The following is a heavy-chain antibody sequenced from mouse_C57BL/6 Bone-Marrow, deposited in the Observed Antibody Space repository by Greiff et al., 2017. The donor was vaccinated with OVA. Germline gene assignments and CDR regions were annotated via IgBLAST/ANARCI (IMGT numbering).Heavy chain of an antibody. CDR2: IWSGGST. J-gene: IGHJ2*01. Sequence: VQLQQSGPGLVQPSQSLSITCTVSGFSLTSYGVHWVRQSPGKGLEWLGVIWSGGSTDYNAAFISRLSISKDNSKSQVFFKMNSLQADDTAIYYCASDYYGSRGGYYFDYWGQGTTLTVSS. D-gene: IGHD1-1*01. V-gene: IGHV2-2*01. CDR1: GFSLTSYG. CDR3: ASDYYGSRGGYYFDY.